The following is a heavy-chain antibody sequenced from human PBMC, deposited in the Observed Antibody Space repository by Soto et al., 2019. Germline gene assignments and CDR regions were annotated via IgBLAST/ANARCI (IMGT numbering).Heavy chain of an antibody. V-gene: IGHV4-31*03. CDR2: IYYSGST. J-gene: IGHJ6*02. Sequence: SETLSLTCTVSGGSISSGGYYWSWIRQHPGKGLEWIGYIYYSGSTYYNPSLKSRVTISVDTSKNQFSLKLSSVTAADTAVYYCARDQRRDIWFGELLFSYGMDVWGQGTTVTVSS. D-gene: IGHD3-10*01. CDR1: GGSISSGGYY. CDR3: ARDQRRDIWFGELLFSYGMDV.